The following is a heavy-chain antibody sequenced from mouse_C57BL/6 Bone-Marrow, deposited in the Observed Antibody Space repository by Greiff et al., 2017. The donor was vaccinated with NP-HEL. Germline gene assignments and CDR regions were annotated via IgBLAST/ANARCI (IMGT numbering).Heavy chain of an antibody. V-gene: IGHV14-4*01. CDR1: GFTFKDDY. CDR3: TTDGGSPYAMDY. J-gene: IGHJ4*01. D-gene: IGHD1-1*02. CDR2: IDPENGDT. Sequence: EVQLQQSGAELVRPGASVKLSCTASGFTFKDDYMHWVKQRPDQGLEWIGWIDPENGDTEYASKFQGKATITADTSSNTAYLQLSSLTSEDTAVYYCTTDGGSPYAMDYWGQGTSVTVSA.